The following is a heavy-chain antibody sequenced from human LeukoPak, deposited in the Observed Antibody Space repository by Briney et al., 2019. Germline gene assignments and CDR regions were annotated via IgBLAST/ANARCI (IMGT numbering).Heavy chain of an antibody. CDR2: IYYSGST. J-gene: IGHJ4*02. CDR1: GGSISSYY. V-gene: IGHV4-59*08. D-gene: IGHD6-6*01. Sequence: KPSETLSLTCTVSGGSISSYYWSWIRQPPGKGLEWIGYIYYSGSTNYNPSLKSRVTISVDTSRNQFSLQLSSVTAADTAVYYCARGRGFASSSYYFDYWGQGTLVTVSS. CDR3: ARGRGFASSSYYFDY.